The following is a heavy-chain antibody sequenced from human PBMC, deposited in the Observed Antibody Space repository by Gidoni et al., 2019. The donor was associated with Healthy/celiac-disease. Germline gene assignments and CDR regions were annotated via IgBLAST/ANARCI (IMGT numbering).Heavy chain of an antibody. D-gene: IGHD7-27*01. V-gene: IGHV1-46*01. CDR1: GYTFTRYY. CDR3: ARATWGDGFDY. CDR2: INPSGGST. Sequence: QVQLVQSGAEGKKPGASVKVSCKASGYTFTRYYMHWVRQAPGQGLAWMGIINPSGGSTSYAQKFQGRVTMTRDTSTSTVYMELSSLRSEDTAVYYCARATWGDGFDYWGQGTLVTVSS. J-gene: IGHJ4*02.